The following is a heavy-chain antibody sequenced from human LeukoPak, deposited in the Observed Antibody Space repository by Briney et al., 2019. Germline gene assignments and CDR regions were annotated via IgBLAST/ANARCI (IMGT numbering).Heavy chain of an antibody. CDR2: INSDGSST. J-gene: IGHJ5*02. CDR1: GFTFSRYW. D-gene: IGHD2-8*01. Sequence: GGSLRLSCAASGFTFSRYWMQWVRQAPGQGLVWVSHINSDGSSTTYADSVKGRFTTSRDNAKNTLYLQMNSLRAEDTAVYYCARESPDIVLMVYESWGQGTLVTVSS. V-gene: IGHV3-74*03. CDR3: ARESPDIVLMVYES.